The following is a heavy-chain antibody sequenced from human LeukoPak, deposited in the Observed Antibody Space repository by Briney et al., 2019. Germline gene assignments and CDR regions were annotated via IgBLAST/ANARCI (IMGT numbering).Heavy chain of an antibody. J-gene: IGHJ6*02. CDR3: NTAGIV. CDR1: GFTFRNAW. CDR2: IKCESDGGTI. Sequence: GGSLRLSCEASGFTFRNAWMSWVRQAPGKGLEWVGRIKCESDGGTIDYAAPVKGRVTISRDDSKKTVYLQMSSLTTEDTAVYYCNTAGIVWGQGTTVTVSS. D-gene: IGHD1-14*01. V-gene: IGHV3-15*01.